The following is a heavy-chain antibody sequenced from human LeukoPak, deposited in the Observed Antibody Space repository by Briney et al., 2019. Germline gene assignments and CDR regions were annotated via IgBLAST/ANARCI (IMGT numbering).Heavy chain of an antibody. Sequence: SETLSLTCTVSGVSISSYYWSWIRQPPGKGLQWIGSFYYSGSTYYNPSLKSRVTIYVDTSKNQFSLKLSSVTAADTAVYYCARGRRDGYNLEYFDKWGQGTLVTVSS. CDR3: ARGRRDGYNLEYFDK. CDR1: GVSISSYY. V-gene: IGHV4-39*01. D-gene: IGHD5-24*01. CDR2: FYYSGST. J-gene: IGHJ4*02.